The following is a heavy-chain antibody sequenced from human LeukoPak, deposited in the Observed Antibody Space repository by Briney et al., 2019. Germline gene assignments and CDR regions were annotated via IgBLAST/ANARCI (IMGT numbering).Heavy chain of an antibody. V-gene: IGHV1-2*02. CDR1: GYTFTGYY. Sequence: ASVKVSCKASGYTFTGYYMHWVRQAPGQGLEWMGWINPNSGDTNYAQKFQGRVTMTRDTSISTAYMELSRLRSDDTAVYYCASYDSSGGEFDYWGQGTLVTVSS. J-gene: IGHJ4*02. CDR3: ASYDSSGGEFDY. CDR2: INPNSGDT. D-gene: IGHD3-22*01.